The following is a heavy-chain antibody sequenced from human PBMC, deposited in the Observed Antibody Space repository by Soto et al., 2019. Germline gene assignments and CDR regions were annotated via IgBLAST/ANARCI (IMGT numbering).Heavy chain of an antibody. CDR1: GGSISSYY. J-gene: IGHJ5*02. V-gene: IGHV4-4*07. CDR2: IYTSGST. Sequence: SETLSLTCTVSGGSISSYYWSWIRQPAGKGLEWIGRIYTSGSTNYNPSLKSRVTMSVDTSKNQFSLKLSSVTAADTAVYYCARDQRYCSGGSCYRAFDPRGQGTLVTVSS. D-gene: IGHD2-15*01. CDR3: ARDQRYCSGGSCYRAFDP.